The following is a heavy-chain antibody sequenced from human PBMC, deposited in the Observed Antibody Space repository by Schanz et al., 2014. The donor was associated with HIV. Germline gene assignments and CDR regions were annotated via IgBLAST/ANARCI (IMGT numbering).Heavy chain of an antibody. Sequence: QVQLVESGGDLVKPGGSLRLSCAASGFRLSDYYMSWIRQAPGKGLEWVSYISRSGSTMYYAESVKGRFTISRDNTKNSLYLEMASLRVEDTAMYYCTRDAFYYDSPFDFWGQGTMVTVSS. J-gene: IGHJ3*01. D-gene: IGHD3-22*01. CDR1: GFRLSDYY. V-gene: IGHV3-11*01. CDR3: TRDAFYYDSPFDF. CDR2: ISRSGSTM.